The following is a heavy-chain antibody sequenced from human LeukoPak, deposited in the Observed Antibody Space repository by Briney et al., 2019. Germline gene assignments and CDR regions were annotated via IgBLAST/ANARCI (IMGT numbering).Heavy chain of an antibody. V-gene: IGHV3-20*04. CDR2: INWNGGST. CDR1: GFTFDDYA. D-gene: IGHD4-17*01. J-gene: IGHJ4*02. Sequence: PGGSLRLSCAASGFTFDDYAMHWVRQAPGKGLEWVSGINWNGGSTGYADSVKGRFTISRDNAKNSLYLQMNSLRAEDTALYYCARAISTVTTLSPAWGTYYFDYWGQGTLVTVSS. CDR3: ARAISTVTTLSPAWGTYYFDY.